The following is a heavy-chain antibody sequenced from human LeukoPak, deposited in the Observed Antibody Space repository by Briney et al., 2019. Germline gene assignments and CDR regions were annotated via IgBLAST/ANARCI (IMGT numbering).Heavy chain of an antibody. Sequence: GSLRLSCAASGFTFSSDSMNWVRQAPGKGLEWISSTSSSSSYIHYADSVKGRFTISRDHAKNSMYLQMNSLRAEDTAVYYCARDRVAEGAYFDYWGQGTLVTVSS. CDR2: TSSSSSYI. J-gene: IGHJ4*02. CDR1: GFTFSSDS. CDR3: ARDRVAEGAYFDY. D-gene: IGHD6-13*01. V-gene: IGHV3-21*01.